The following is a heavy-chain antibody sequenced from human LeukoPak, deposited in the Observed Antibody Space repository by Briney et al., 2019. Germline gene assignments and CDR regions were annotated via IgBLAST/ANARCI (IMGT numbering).Heavy chain of an antibody. CDR1: GGSISSYY. V-gene: IGHV4-59*01. J-gene: IGHJ6*03. Sequence: SETLSLTCTVSGGSISSYYGSWIRQPPGKGLEWIGYIYYSGSTNYNPSLKSRVTISVDTSKNQFSLKLSSVTAADTAVYYCARGLRSGVHPPYYYYYYMDVWGKGTTVTVSS. CDR3: ARGLRSGVHPPYYYYYYMDV. CDR2: IYYSGST. D-gene: IGHD4-17*01.